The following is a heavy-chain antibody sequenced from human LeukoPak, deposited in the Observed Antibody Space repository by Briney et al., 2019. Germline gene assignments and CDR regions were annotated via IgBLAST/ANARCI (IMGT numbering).Heavy chain of an antibody. Sequence: GGSLRLSCAASGFTFSDHYMDRFRQAPGKGLQWVGRSRNKANSYVAEYAAPVKGRFTISRDDSKNSVFLQMDSLKTEDTAVYYCARELAAGPSDHWGQGTLVTVSS. CDR3: ARELAAGPSDH. CDR1: GFTFSDHY. D-gene: IGHD6-13*01. CDR2: SRNKANSYVA. V-gene: IGHV3-72*01. J-gene: IGHJ4*02.